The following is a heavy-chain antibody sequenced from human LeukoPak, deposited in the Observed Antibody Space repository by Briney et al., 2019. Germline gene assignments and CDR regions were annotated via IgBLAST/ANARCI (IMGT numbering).Heavy chain of an antibody. CDR2: ISGSGGST. CDR3: AKYSGAKVGSGSYYY. CDR1: GFTFSSYG. D-gene: IGHD3-10*01. V-gene: IGHV3-23*01. J-gene: IGHJ4*02. Sequence: PGGSLRLSCAASGFTFSSYGMSWVRQAPGKGLEWVSAISGSGGSTYYADSVKGRFTISRDNSKNTLYLQMNSLRAEDTAVYYCAKYSGAKVGSGSYYYWGQGTLVTVSS.